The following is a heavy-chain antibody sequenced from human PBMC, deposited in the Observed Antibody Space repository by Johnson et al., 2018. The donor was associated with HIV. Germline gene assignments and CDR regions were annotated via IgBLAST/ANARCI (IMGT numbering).Heavy chain of an antibody. Sequence: VQLVESGGGLVQPGGSLRLSCAASGFTFSSYAMNWVRQASGRGLEWVSGINWNGDSIGYVDSVKGRFTISRDNVKRSMYLQMNSLRVEDTALYYCARVRTGDSSGYHDAFDFWGQGTVVSVST. CDR2: INWNGDSI. CDR1: GFTFSSYA. D-gene: IGHD3-22*01. J-gene: IGHJ3*01. V-gene: IGHV3-20*04. CDR3: ARVRTGDSSGYHDAFDF.